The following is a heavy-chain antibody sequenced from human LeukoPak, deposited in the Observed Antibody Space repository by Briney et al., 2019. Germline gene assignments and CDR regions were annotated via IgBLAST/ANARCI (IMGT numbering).Heavy chain of an antibody. D-gene: IGHD7-27*01. Sequence: ASVKVSCKASGYNFPGYYMHWVRQAPGQGLEWVGWINPNSGGTIYAQKFQGRVTMTRDTSISTAYMELSGLRSDDTAVYYCARGPHWDPHFDYWGQGTLVTVSS. CDR3: ARGPHWDPHFDY. CDR1: GYNFPGYY. CDR2: INPNSGGT. J-gene: IGHJ4*02. V-gene: IGHV1-2*02.